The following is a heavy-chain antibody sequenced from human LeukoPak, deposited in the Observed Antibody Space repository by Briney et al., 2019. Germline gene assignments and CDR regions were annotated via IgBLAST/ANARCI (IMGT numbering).Heavy chain of an antibody. CDR3: ARGESSGSNWFDP. CDR1: GGSISSYF. V-gene: IGHV4-59*01. D-gene: IGHD3-22*01. Sequence: SETLSLTCTVSGGSISSYFWNWIRQPPGRGLEWIGYIYYSGSSNYNPSLKSRVTLSVNTSKNQFSLKVSSVTAADTAVYYCARGESSGSNWFDPWGQGTLVTVSS. J-gene: IGHJ5*02. CDR2: IYYSGSS.